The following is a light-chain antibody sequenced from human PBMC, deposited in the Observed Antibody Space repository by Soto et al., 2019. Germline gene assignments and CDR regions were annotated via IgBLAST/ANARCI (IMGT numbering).Light chain of an antibody. J-gene: IGLJ2*01. CDR1: SSNVGRNT. CDR3: AAWDDSLNGFVV. CDR2: SND. V-gene: IGLV1-44*01. Sequence: QSVLTQPPSASGTPGQRVTISCSGSSSNVGRNTVTWYQQVPGTAPKVLIYSNDQRPSGVPDSFAGSKSGTSASLAISGLPSEDEADYYCAAWDDSLNGFVVFGGGNKLTVL.